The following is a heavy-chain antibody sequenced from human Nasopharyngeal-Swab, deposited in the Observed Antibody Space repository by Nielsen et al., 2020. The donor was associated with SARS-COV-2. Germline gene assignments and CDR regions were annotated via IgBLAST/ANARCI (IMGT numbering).Heavy chain of an antibody. CDR3: ARDSYGDSYFDY. CDR2: ISYDGSNK. J-gene: IGHJ4*02. CDR1: GFTFSSYA. V-gene: IGHV3-30*04. Sequence: GESLKISCAASGFTFSSYAMHWVRQAPGKGLEWVAVISYDGSNKYYADSVKGRFTISRDNAKNSLYLQMNSLRAEDTAVYYCARDSYGDSYFDYWGQGTLVTVSS. D-gene: IGHD4-17*01.